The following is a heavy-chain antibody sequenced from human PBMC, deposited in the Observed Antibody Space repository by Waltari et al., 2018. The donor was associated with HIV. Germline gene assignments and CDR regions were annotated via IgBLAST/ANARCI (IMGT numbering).Heavy chain of an antibody. CDR2: ILPVLVGST. J-gene: IGHJ6*02. CDR3: ARDHGGGAAAGGPPYQYYLDV. Sequence: QVRLVQSAAEVKESGSSVKVSCKASGGNINDYAFSWVRQAPGQGLEWMGGILPVLVGSTNYAQKFQDTVTITADTSTNTVYMALSSLRSDDTALYYCARDHGGGAAAGGPPYQYYLDVWGQGTSVTVSS. CDR1: GGNINDYA. D-gene: IGHD3-16*01. V-gene: IGHV1-69*06.